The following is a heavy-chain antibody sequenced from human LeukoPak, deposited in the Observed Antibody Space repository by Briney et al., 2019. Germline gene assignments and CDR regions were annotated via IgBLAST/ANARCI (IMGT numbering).Heavy chain of an antibody. D-gene: IGHD1-7*01. J-gene: IGHJ2*01. V-gene: IGHV4-30-4*08. Sequence: SETLSLTCTVSGGSASSTTCYWGWLRQPPGKGLEWIGYIYYSGSTYYNPSLKSRVTISVDTSKNQFSLKLSSVTAADTAVYYCARGRELTIYWYFDLWGRGTLVTVSS. CDR3: ARGRELTIYWYFDL. CDR2: IYYSGST. CDR1: GGSASSTTCY.